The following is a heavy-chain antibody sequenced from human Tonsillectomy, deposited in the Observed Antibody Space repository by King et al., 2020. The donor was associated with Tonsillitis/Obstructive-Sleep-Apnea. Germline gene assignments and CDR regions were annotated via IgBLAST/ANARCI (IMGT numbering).Heavy chain of an antibody. V-gene: IGHV1-18*01. D-gene: IGHD3-3*01. CDR2: ISAYNGKT. J-gene: IGHJ5*02. CDR3: ARDREPDDFWSAIP. CDR1: GYTFSSYG. Sequence: VQLVQSGAEVKKPGASVKVSCKASGYTFSSYGISWVRQAPGQGLEWMGWISAYNGKTNFAQKLTGRVTMTTDASTSTAYMELRGLRSDDTAVYYCARDREPDDFWSAIPWGQGTLVTVSS.